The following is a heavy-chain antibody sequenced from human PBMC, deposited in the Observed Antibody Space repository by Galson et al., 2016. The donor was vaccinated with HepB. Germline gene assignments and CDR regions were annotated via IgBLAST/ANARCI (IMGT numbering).Heavy chain of an antibody. CDR3: SRPLDTAMAHDAFDI. Sequence: SETLSLTCAVYGGSFSGYYWSWIRQPPGKGLEWIGEINHSGSTNYNPSLKSRVTISVDTSKNQFSLKLSSVTAADTAVYYWSRPLDTAMAHDAFDIWGQGTMVTVSS. CDR1: GGSFSGYY. CDR2: INHSGST. J-gene: IGHJ3*02. D-gene: IGHD5-18*01. V-gene: IGHV4-34*01.